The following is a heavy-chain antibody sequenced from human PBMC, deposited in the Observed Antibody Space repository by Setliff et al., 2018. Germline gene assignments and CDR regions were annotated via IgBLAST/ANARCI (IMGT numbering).Heavy chain of an antibody. J-gene: IGHJ4*02. CDR2: INQSGNT. CDR1: GGSFSDYY. Sequence: SETLSLTCTVYGGSFSDYYWGWIRQSPGKRPEWIAEINQSGNTNYNPSLNSRVSVSVDTPTNQFSLKVFSVTAADTAVYYCRFWSGYYNNDYWGQGTLVTVSS. D-gene: IGHD3-3*01. V-gene: IGHV4-34*01. CDR3: RFWSGYYNNDY.